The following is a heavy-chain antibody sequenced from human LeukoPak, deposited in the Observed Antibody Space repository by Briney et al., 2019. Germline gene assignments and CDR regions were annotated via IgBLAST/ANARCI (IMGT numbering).Heavy chain of an antibody. CDR3: ARARGGFDY. Sequence: GGTLRLSCAASGFAFSRYGMSWVRQAPGKGLEWVSAISTSGDSTYYADSVKGRFTISRDNAKNSLYLQMNSLRAEDTAVYYCARARGGFDYWGQGTLVTVSS. J-gene: IGHJ4*02. CDR2: ISTSGDST. D-gene: IGHD3-16*01. V-gene: IGHV3-23*01. CDR1: GFAFSRYG.